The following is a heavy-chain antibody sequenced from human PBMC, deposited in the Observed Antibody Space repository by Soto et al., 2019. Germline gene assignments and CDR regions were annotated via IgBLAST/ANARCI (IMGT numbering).Heavy chain of an antibody. CDR1: GSTFSSDA. CDR2: IPYDGSNQ. V-gene: IGHV3-30*04. CDR3: ARDVGTQLDFWSTSGMDV. J-gene: IGHJ6*02. Sequence: QVQLVESGGGVVQPGRSLRLSCAASGSTFSSDAMHWVRQAPGKGLEWVAVIPYDGSNQYCADSVRGRFTISRDNSKNMLYLQMNSLRADDTAVYYCARDVGTQLDFWSTSGMDVWGQGTTVTVSS. D-gene: IGHD3-3*01.